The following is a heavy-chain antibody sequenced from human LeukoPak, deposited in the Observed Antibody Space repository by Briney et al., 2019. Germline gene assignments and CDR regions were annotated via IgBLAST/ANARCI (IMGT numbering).Heavy chain of an antibody. J-gene: IGHJ4*02. CDR3: ARDQSWNYFDH. D-gene: IGHD3-3*01. CDR2: INTSGTT. CDR1: GDSISSYY. V-gene: IGHV4-4*07. Sequence: PSETLSLTCTVSGDSISSYYWSWIRQPAGKGLEWIGRINTSGTTNYNASLKSRVTMSVDTSKNQFSLKLSSVTAADTAVYYCARDQSWNYFDHWGQGILVTVSS.